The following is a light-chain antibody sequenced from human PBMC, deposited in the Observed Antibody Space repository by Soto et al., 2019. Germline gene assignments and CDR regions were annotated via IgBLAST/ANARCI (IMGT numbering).Light chain of an antibody. CDR3: QQYGGSPPMYT. CDR2: GAS. Sequence: EIVLTQSPGTLSLSPGERATLSCRASQTVNTRYLAWYQQKPGQAPRLLLYGASSRATGIPDRFSGSGSGTEFTLTISRLEPEDFAVYYCQQYGGSPPMYTFGQGTKVDIK. V-gene: IGKV3-20*01. J-gene: IGKJ2*01. CDR1: QTVNTRY.